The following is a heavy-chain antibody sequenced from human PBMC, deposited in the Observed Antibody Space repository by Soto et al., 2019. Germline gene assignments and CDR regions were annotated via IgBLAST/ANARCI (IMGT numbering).Heavy chain of an antibody. CDR1: GVSSSSYT. CDR2: IIPILGIA. J-gene: IGHJ6*03. D-gene: IGHD3-9*01. V-gene: IGHV1-69*02. CDR3: VRAYYDILTGFYYYYMDV. Sequence: SVNVTCEASGVSSSSYTMSSVRQAPGQGLEWMGRIIPILGIANYAQKFQGRVTITADKSTSTAYMELSSLRSEDTAVYYCVRAYYDILTGFYYYYMDVWGKGTTVTVS.